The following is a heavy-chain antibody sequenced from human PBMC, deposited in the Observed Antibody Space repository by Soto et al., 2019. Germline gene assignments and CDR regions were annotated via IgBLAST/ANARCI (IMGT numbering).Heavy chain of an antibody. Sequence: SETLSLTCAVSGGSISNGGYSWSWIRQPPGKGLEWSGTIYHNGSTHYNPSLESRVSMSIDTSKDQFSLKLKSVTAADTALYFCARQRTSVVTQAYFDVWGPGSLVTVSS. J-gene: IGHJ4*02. CDR2: IYHNGST. D-gene: IGHD2-21*02. V-gene: IGHV4-30-2*03. CDR3: ARQRTSVVTQAYFDV. CDR1: GGSISNGGYS.